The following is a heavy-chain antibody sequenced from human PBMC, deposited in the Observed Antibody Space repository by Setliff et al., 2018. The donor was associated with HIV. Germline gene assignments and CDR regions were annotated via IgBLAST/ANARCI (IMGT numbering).Heavy chain of an antibody. CDR2: IFASGST. J-gene: IGHJ4*02. V-gene: IGHV4-4*07. CDR1: GGSISTYY. CDR3: ARGSVSVDTAMVDDY. D-gene: IGHD5-18*01. Sequence: PSETLSLTCTVSGGSISTYYMTWIRQPAGKGLEWIGRIFASGSTNYKPSLKSRVTMSVDTSKNQFSLRLSSVTAADTAVYYCARGSVSVDTAMVDDYWGQGTLVTVS.